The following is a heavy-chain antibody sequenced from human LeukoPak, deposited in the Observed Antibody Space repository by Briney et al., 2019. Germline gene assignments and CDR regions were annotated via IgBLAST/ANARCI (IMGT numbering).Heavy chain of an antibody. CDR1: GGSISSYY. D-gene: IGHD3-22*01. Sequence: PSETLSLTCTVSGGSISSYYWSWIRQPPGKGLEWIGYTYYSGSTNYTPSLKSRVTISVDTSKNQFSLKLSSVTAADTAVYYCARDPGGYYDSSGYYSHVGYFDYWGQGTLVTVSS. V-gene: IGHV4-59*01. CDR3: ARDPGGYYDSSGYYSHVGYFDY. J-gene: IGHJ4*02. CDR2: TYYSGST.